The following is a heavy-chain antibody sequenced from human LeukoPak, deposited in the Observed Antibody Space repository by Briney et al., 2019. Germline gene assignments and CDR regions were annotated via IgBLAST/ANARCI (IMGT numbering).Heavy chain of an antibody. V-gene: IGHV3-21*01. CDR1: GFTFSSYS. Sequence: PGGSLRLSCAASGFTFSSYSVNWVRQAPGKGLEWVSSISSSSTYIYYADSVKGRFTISRDNAKNSLYLQMNSLRAEDTAVYYCARGEAVAAPVDYWGQGTLVTVSS. D-gene: IGHD6-19*01. CDR3: ARGEAVAAPVDY. J-gene: IGHJ4*02. CDR2: ISSSSTYI.